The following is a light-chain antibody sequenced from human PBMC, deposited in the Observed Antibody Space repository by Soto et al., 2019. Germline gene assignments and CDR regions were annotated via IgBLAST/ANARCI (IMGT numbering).Light chain of an antibody. J-gene: IGKJ1*01. CDR2: GAS. CDR3: QQYNAWPQT. CDR1: QSVSTN. V-gene: IGKV3-15*01. Sequence: EIVMTHSPGTLSLSPGERATLSCRASQSVSTNLAWYQQIPGQAPRLLIYGASTRATGIPARFSGSGSGTEFTLAISSLQSEDFAVYYCQQYNAWPQTFGLGTKVDIK.